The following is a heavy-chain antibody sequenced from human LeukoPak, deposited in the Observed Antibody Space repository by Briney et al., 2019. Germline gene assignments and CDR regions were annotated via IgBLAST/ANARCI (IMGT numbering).Heavy chain of an antibody. V-gene: IGHV3-30*02. CDR1: GFTFSSYS. D-gene: IGHD5-24*01. CDR3: ATVGYNLVFDY. J-gene: IGHJ4*02. CDR2: IRYDGSNK. Sequence: GGSLRLSCAASGFTFSSYSMHWVRQAPGKGLEWVAFIRYDGSNKEYVDSVKGRLTISRDNSKSTLYLQMNSLRVEDTAVYYCATVGYNLVFDYWGQGTLVTVSS.